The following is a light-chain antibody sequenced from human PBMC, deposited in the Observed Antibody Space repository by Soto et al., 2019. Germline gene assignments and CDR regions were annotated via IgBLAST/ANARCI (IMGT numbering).Light chain of an antibody. V-gene: IGKV1-9*01. CDR3: QQLKTYPLT. CDR2: AAS. Sequence: DIQLTQSPSFLSASVGDRVTITCRASQEISSNLAWYQQIPGKAPKFLIYAASTLQSGVPSRFSGSGSGTEFTLTISSLQPEDFATYSCQQLKTYPLTFGQGTRLDIK. CDR1: QEISSN. J-gene: IGKJ5*01.